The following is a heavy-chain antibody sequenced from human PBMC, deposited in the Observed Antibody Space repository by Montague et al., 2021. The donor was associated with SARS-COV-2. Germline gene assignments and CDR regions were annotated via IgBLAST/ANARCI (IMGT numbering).Heavy chain of an antibody. V-gene: IGHV4-34*01. Sequence: SEILSLTCAVLGGSLSNNYWTWVRQPPGKGLEWIGEVNQSGGTTHYNPXHEGRVKISVNRSSNQMSLNLESVTAADTPVYYCTRVPLYFEGFDSWCPGILVAVSS. J-gene: IGHJ4*02. CDR2: VNQSGGT. CDR1: GGSLSNNY. CDR3: TRVPLYFEGFDS. D-gene: IGHD3-9*01.